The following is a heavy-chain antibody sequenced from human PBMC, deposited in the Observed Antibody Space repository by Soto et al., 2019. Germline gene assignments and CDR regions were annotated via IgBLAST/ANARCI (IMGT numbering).Heavy chain of an antibody. D-gene: IGHD2-2*01. V-gene: IGHV1-18*01. CDR2: ISAYNGNT. Sequence: QVQLVQSGAEVKKPGASVKVSCKASGYTFTSYGISWVRQAPGQGLEWMGWISAYNGNTNYAQKLQGRVTMTRETSTSTANKELRSLRSDYTAVYYCARGSRYQLNSPGWYFDLWGRGTLVTVSS. J-gene: IGHJ2*01. CDR1: GYTFTSYG. CDR3: ARGSRYQLNSPGWYFDL.